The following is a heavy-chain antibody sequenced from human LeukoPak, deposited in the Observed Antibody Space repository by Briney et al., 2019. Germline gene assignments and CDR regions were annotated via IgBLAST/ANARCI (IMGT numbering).Heavy chain of an antibody. CDR2: IYYSGST. Sequence: PSETLSLTCTVSGGSISSSNYYWGWIRQPPGKGLEWIGTIYYSGSTNYNPSLKSRVTISVDTSKNQFSLKLSSVTAADTAVYYCARGVPEGVVVVVAATVGAFDIWGQGTMVTVSS. V-gene: IGHV4-39*07. J-gene: IGHJ3*02. CDR1: GGSISSSNYY. D-gene: IGHD2-15*01. CDR3: ARGVPEGVVVVVAATVGAFDI.